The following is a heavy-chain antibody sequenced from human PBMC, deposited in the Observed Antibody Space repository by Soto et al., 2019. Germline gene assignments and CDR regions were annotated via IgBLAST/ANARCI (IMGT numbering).Heavy chain of an antibody. CDR3: ARAYSSGWYVGYYFDY. CDR2: IWYDGSNK. CDR1: GFTFSSYG. J-gene: IGHJ4*02. D-gene: IGHD6-19*01. V-gene: IGHV3-33*01. Sequence: QVQLVESGGGVVQPGRSLRLSCAASGFTFSSYGMHWVRQAPGKGLEWVAGIWYDGSNKYYADSVKGRFTISRDNSKNTLYLQMNSLRAEDTAVYYCARAYSSGWYVGYYFDYWGQGTLVTVSS.